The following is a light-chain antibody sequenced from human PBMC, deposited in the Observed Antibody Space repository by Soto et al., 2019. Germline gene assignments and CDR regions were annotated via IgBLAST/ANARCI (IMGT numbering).Light chain of an antibody. V-gene: IGLV2-11*01. CDR1: SSDVGGYNF. CDR3: CSYVGSYTSYV. CDR2: DVT. J-gene: IGLJ1*01. Sequence: QSVLTQPRSVSGSPGQSVTISCTGTSSDVGGYNFVSWYQQHPGKAPKFMIYDVTKRPSGVPDRFSGSKSGNTASLTISGLQAEDEADYYCCSYVGSYTSYVFGTATNLTVL.